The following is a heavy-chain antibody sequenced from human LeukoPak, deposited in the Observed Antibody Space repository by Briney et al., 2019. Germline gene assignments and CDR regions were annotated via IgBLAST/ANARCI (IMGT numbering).Heavy chain of an antibody. D-gene: IGHD6-6*01. V-gene: IGHV3-7*01. CDR3: AKAPAAARPYYFDY. J-gene: IGHJ4*02. Sequence: GGSLRLPCAASGFTFSSHWMSWVRQAPGKGLEWVAKIKQDGSEKYYVDSVKGRFTISRDNAKNSLYLQMHSLRPEDTAVYYCAKAPAAARPYYFDYWGQGTLVTVSS. CDR1: GFTFSSHW. CDR2: IKQDGSEK.